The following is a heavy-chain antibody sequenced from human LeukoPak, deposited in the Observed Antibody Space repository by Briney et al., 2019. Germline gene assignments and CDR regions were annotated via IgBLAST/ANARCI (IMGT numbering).Heavy chain of an antibody. J-gene: IGHJ4*02. CDR2: IIPIFGTA. D-gene: IGHD3-22*01. CDR3: ARDDYDSSGYYLYYFDY. V-gene: IGHV1-69*13. Sequence: SVKVSCKASGGTFSSYAISWVRQAPGQGLEWMGGIIPIFGTANYAQKFQGRVTVTADESTSTAYMELSSLRSEDTAVYYCARDDYDSSGYYLYYFDYWGQGTLVTVSS. CDR1: GGTFSSYA.